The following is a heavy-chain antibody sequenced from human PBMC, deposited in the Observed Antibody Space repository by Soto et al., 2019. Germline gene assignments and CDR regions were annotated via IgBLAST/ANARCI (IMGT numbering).Heavy chain of an antibody. J-gene: IGHJ4*02. CDR2: ISGSDGKT. CDR3: ARWSYLDY. V-gene: IGHV3-23*01. Sequence: GGSLRLSCAASGFSFGSCALSWVRQAPGKGLEWVSTISGSDGKTFYADSVKGRFSISRDTSQSTLYLQMNSLRADDTAMYYCARWSYLDYWGQGTRVTVSS. D-gene: IGHD3-3*01. CDR1: GFSFGSCA.